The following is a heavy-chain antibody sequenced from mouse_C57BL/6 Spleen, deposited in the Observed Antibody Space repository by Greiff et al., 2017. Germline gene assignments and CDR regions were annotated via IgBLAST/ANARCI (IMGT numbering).Heavy chain of an antibody. J-gene: IGHJ2*01. V-gene: IGHV14-1*01. D-gene: IGHD1-1*01. CDR3: TPAVVEGY. CDR2: IDPEDGGT. CDR1: GFNIKDYY. Sequence: VQLQQSGAELVRPGASVKLSCTASGFNIKDYYMHWVKQRPEQGLEWIGRIDPEDGGTEYAPKFQGKATMTADTSSNTACLKLSSLTSEDTAVYYCTPAVVEGYWGQGTTLTVSA.